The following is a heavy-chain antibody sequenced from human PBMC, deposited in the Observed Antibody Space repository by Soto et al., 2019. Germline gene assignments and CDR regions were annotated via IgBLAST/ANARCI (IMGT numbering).Heavy chain of an antibody. D-gene: IGHD2-2*01. CDR2: ISGSGGST. Sequence: GGSLRLSCAASGFTFSSYAMSWVRQAPGKGLEWVSAISGSGGSTYYADSVKGRFTISRDSSTNTLFLQMNSLRAADTAVYYCGRCTSTSCHLGSDYWGQGTLVTVSS. CDR1: GFTFSSYA. V-gene: IGHV3-23*01. J-gene: IGHJ4*02. CDR3: GRCTSTSCHLGSDY.